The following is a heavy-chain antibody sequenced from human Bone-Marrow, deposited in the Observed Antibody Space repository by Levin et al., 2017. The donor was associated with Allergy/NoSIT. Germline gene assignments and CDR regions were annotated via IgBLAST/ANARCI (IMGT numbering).Heavy chain of an antibody. V-gene: IGHV3-15*01. Sequence: GGSLRLSCAASGFTFSNAWMSWVRQAPGKGLEWVGRIKSKTDGGTTDYAAPVKGRFTISRDDSKNTLYLQMNSLKTEDTAVYYCTTAQLRFLEWLAVWGQGTLVTVSS. D-gene: IGHD3-3*01. CDR1: GFTFSNAW. CDR3: TTAQLRFLEWLAV. J-gene: IGHJ4*02. CDR2: IKSKTDGGTT.